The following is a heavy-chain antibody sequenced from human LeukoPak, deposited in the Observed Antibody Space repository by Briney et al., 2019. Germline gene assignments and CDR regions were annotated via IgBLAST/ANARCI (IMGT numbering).Heavy chain of an antibody. CDR3: ARADVAGTPLDY. CDR2: IYYSGST. D-gene: IGHD6-19*01. J-gene: IGHJ4*02. Sequence: SETLSLTCTVSGGSISSYYWSWIRQPPGKGLEWLGYIYYSGSTNYNPSLKSRVTISVDTSKNQFSLKLSSVTAADTAVYYCARADVAGTPLDYWGQGTLVTVSS. V-gene: IGHV4-59*01. CDR1: GGSISSYY.